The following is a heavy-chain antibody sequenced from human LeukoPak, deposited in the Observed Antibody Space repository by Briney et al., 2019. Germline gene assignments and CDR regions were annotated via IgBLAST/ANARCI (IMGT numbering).Heavy chain of an antibody. D-gene: IGHD3-10*01. V-gene: IGHV1-3*01. CDR2: INAGNGNT. CDR1: GGTFSSYA. Sequence: ASVKVSCRTSGGTFSSYAISWVRQAPGQGLEWMGWINAGNGNTKYSQKFQGRVTITRDTSASTAYMELSSLRSEDTAVYYCAREGSDYYGSGSPFDYWGQGTLVTVSS. J-gene: IGHJ4*02. CDR3: AREGSDYYGSGSPFDY.